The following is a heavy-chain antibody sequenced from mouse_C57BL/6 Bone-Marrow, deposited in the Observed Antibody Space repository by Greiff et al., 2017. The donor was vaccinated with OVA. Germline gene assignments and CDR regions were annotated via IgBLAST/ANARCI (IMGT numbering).Heavy chain of an antibody. J-gene: IGHJ3*01. CDR2: INPSTGGT. V-gene: IGHV1-42*01. CDR1: GYSFTGYY. CDR3: ARGGTSPFAY. D-gene: IGHD4-1*01. Sequence: EVQLQESGPELVKPGASVKISCKASGYSFTGYYMNWVKQSPEKSLEWIGEINPSTGGTPYNQKFKAKATLTVDKSSSTAYMQLKSLTSEDSGVYYGARGGTSPFAYGGQGTLVTVSA.